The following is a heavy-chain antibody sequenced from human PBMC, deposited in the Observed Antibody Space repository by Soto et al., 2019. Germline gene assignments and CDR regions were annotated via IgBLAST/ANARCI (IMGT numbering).Heavy chain of an antibody. D-gene: IGHD1-26*01. CDR3: ARTHRTSLIPWGAMDV. Sequence: PGGSLRLSCAASGFTFSSYGMHWVRQAPGKGLEWVAVIWYDGSNKYYADSVKGRFTITRDNSKNTLYLQMNSLRAEDTAVYYCARTHRTSLIPWGAMDVWGKGTTVTVSS. V-gene: IGHV3-33*01. J-gene: IGHJ6*03. CDR1: GFTFSSYG. CDR2: IWYDGSNK.